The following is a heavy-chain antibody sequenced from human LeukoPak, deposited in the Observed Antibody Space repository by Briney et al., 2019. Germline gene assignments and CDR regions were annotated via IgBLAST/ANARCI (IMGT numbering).Heavy chain of an antibody. V-gene: IGHV4-59*01. J-gene: IGHJ6*03. Sequence: SETLSLTCTVSGGSISSYYWSWIRQPPGKGLEWIGYIYYSGSTNYNPSLKSRVTISVDTSKNQFSLKLSSVTAADTAVYYCARVLSNYISDYYYYMDVWGKGTTVTVSS. CDR1: GGSISSYY. CDR2: IYYSGST. CDR3: ARVLSNYISDYYYYMDV. D-gene: IGHD4-11*01.